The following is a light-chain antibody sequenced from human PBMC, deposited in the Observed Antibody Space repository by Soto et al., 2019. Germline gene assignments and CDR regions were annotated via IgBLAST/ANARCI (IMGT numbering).Light chain of an antibody. J-gene: IGKJ3*01. Sequence: IQMTQSPSTLSASAGDTVTLSCQTSHGVSGWLAWYQQKLGQAPTLLIYTVSILPSGVPSRFSGSGSGTDFTLTNTNLEPVDFATCFYQQGKTFPFTFGPGTKVEVK. CDR2: TVS. CDR3: QQGKTFPFT. V-gene: IGKV1-12*01. CDR1: HGVSGW.